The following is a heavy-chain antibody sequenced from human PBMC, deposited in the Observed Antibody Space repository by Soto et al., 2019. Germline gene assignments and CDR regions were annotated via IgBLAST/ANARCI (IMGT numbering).Heavy chain of an antibody. Sequence: GGSLRLSCEASGLTFSRYGMHWVRQAPGRGLEWVALIYGDGSKQYYTDSVKGRFTISRDNAKNTLFLEMSVLRAEDTAVYYCARDDDGEPNAFDVWGQGTMVTVSS. CDR2: IYGDGSKQ. D-gene: IGHD3-10*01. J-gene: IGHJ3*01. V-gene: IGHV3-33*01. CDR1: GLTFSRYG. CDR3: ARDDDGEPNAFDV.